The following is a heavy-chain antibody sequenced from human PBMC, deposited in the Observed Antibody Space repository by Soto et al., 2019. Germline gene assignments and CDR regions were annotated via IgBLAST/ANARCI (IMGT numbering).Heavy chain of an antibody. Sequence: PGESLKISFKGVGYKFGSAWIGWVRQMPGKGLEWMGIIKPGTSDIRYSPSCRGHVTISADEAVSTAYLQWSSLKASDTAMYYCARQLSHICDSWGQGTLVTVS. D-gene: IGHD3-3*02. J-gene: IGHJ4*02. CDR1: GYKFGSAW. V-gene: IGHV5-51*01. CDR2: IKPGTSDI. CDR3: ARQLSHICDS.